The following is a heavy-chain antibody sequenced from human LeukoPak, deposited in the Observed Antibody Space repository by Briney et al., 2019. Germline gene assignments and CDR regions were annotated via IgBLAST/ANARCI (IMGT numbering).Heavy chain of an antibody. CDR3: ATSSGGPTEDFDY. CDR1: GDSVSSNSAA. CDR2: TYYRSKWYN. D-gene: IGHD6-19*01. J-gene: IGHJ4*02. V-gene: IGHV6-1*01. Sequence: SQTLSLTCAISGDSVSSNSAAWNWIRQSPSSGLEWLGRTYYRSKWYNDYAVSVKSRITINPDTSKNQFSLQLNSVTPEDTAVYYCATSSGGPTEDFDYWGQGTLVTVSS.